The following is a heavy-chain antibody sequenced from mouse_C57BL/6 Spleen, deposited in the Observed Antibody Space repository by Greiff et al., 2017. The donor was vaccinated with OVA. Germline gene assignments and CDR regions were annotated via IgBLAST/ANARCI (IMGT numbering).Heavy chain of an antibody. D-gene: IGHD2-2*01. CDR1: GYAFSSYW. J-gene: IGHJ4*01. CDR2: IYPGDGDT. CDR3: ARKYGYDNAMDY. V-gene: IGHV1-80*01. Sequence: QVHVKQSGAELVKPGASVKISCKASGYAFSSYWMNWVKQRPGKGLEWIGQIYPGDGDTNYNGKFKGKATLTADKSSSTAYMQLSSLTSEYSAVCVGARKYGYDNAMDYWGQGTSVTVSS.